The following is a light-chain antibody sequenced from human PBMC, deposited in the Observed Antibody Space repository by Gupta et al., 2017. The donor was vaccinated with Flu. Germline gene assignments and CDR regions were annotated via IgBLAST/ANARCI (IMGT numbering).Light chain of an antibody. V-gene: IGKV1-39*01. CDR2: AAS. J-gene: IGKJ2*01. Sequence: PSSLSASVGDRVTITCRASQSISSYLNWYQQKPGKAPKLLIYAASRLQSGVPSRFSGSGSGTDFTLTISRLQPEDFATYYCQRCDSTPYTFGQGTKVEIK. CDR3: QRCDSTPYT. CDR1: QSISSY.